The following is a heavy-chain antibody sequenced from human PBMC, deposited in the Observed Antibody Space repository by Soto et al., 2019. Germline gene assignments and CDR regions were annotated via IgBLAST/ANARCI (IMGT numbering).Heavy chain of an antibody. CDR2: TYYRSKWDN. Sequence: PWQTLSLTCAISGDSVSSNSAAWNWFRQSPSRGLEWLGRTYYRSKWDNDYAVSVKSRITINPDTAKNQFSLQLNSVTPVDTAVYYCVREGSWGKFDYWGQGTQVTVSS. CDR1: GDSVSSNSAA. D-gene: IGHD3-16*01. CDR3: VREGSWGKFDY. V-gene: IGHV6-1*01. J-gene: IGHJ4*02.